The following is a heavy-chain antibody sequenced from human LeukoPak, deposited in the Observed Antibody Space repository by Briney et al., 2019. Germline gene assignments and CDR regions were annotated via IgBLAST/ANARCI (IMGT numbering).Heavy chain of an antibody. CDR2: IYPDDSDT. D-gene: IGHD3-10*01. J-gene: IGHJ2*01. CDR1: GYTFTSYW. CDR3: ARLGGDTYYFGSPNYPNWYFDL. V-gene: IGHV5-51*01. Sequence: GESLKISCQASGYTFTSYWIGWVRQMPGKVLECMGIIYPDDSDTTYSPSFQGQVTISADKFFSTAYLQWSSLKASDTAIYYCARLGGDTYYFGSPNYPNWYFDLWGHGTLVTVSS.